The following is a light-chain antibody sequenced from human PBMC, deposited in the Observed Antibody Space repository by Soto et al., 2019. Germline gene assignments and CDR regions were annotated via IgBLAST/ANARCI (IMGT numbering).Light chain of an antibody. CDR1: QGIRND. CDR3: LQDYNYPQRT. Sequence: AIQMTQSPSSLSASVGDRVTITCRASQGIRNDLGWYQQKPGKAPKLLIYAASSLQSGVPSRFSGSGSGTDFTLTISRLQPEDFATYYCLQDYNYPQRTFGQGTKVEIK. V-gene: IGKV1-6*01. J-gene: IGKJ1*01. CDR2: AAS.